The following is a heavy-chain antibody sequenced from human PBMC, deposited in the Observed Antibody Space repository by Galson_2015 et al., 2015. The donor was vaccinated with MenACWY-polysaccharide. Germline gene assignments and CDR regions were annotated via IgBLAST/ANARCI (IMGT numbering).Heavy chain of an antibody. D-gene: IGHD1-14*01. J-gene: IGHJ3*02. CDR2: ISSSGGNT. Sequence: SLRLSCAASGFTFSTYAMNWVRQAPGKGLEWVSTISSSGGNTYYADSVKGRFTISRDNSKNTLYLQMNSLRAEDTAVYYCARQTARRYSAALEISGQGTMVTVSS. CDR3: ARQTARRYSAALEI. V-gene: IGHV3-23*01. CDR1: GFTFSTYA.